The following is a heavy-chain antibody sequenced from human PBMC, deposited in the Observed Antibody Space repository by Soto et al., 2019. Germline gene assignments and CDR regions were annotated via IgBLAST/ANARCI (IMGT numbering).Heavy chain of an antibody. J-gene: IGHJ4*02. CDR1: GGSISSGGYY. D-gene: IGHD2-15*01. V-gene: IGHV4-31*03. Sequence: QVQLQESGPGLVKPSQTLSLTCTVSGGSISSGGYYWSWIRQHPGKGLEWIGYIYCSGSTYYNPSLKSRVTISVDTSKNQFSLKLSSVTAADTAVYYCARDRSGGYCSGGSCYSDYFDYWGQGTLVTVSS. CDR3: ARDRSGGYCSGGSCYSDYFDY. CDR2: IYCSGST.